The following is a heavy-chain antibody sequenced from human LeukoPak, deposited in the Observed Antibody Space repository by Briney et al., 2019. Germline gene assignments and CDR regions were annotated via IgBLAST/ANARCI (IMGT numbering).Heavy chain of an antibody. CDR3: AKNLWVAGIGEHDH. D-gene: IGHD6-19*01. CDR2: ISGSGGST. J-gene: IGHJ4*02. CDR1: GFTFSSYA. V-gene: IGHV3-23*01. Sequence: GGSLRLSCAASGFTFSSYAMSWVRQAPGKGLEWVSAISGSGGSTYYADSVKGRFTISRDNSKNTLYLQMNSLRAEDTAVYYCAKNLWVAGIGEHDHWGQGTLVTVSS.